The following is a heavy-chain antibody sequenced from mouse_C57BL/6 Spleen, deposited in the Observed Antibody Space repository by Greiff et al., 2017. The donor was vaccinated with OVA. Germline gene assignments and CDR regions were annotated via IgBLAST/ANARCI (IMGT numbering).Heavy chain of an antibody. D-gene: IGHD1-1*01. CDR2: IDPNSGGT. CDR3: ARGGFNTTEVADFDY. CDR1: GYTFTSYW. Sequence: VQLQQPGAELVKPGASVKLSCKASGYTFTSYWMHWVKQRPGRGLEWIGRIDPNSGGTKYNEKFKSKATLTVDKPSSPAYMQLSSLTSEASAFLDCARGGFNTTEVADFDYWGQGTTLTVAA. J-gene: IGHJ2*01. V-gene: IGHV1-72*01.